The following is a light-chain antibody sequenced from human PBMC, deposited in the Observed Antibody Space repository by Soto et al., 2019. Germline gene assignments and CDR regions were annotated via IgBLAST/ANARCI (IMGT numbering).Light chain of an antibody. V-gene: IGKV3-20*01. CDR3: QQYANSPET. CDR1: QSVSRGY. Sequence: EIVLTQSPGTLCLSPGERVTLSCRASQSVSRGYLAWYQQKPGQAPRLLIYGASSRATGIPDRFSGSGSGTDFSLTISRLEPEDFAVYYCQQYANSPETFGQGTKVEIK. CDR2: GAS. J-gene: IGKJ1*01.